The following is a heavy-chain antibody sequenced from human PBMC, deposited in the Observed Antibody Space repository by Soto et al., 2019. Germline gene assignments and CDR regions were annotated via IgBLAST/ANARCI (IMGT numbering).Heavy chain of an antibody. Sequence: PEETLSLPCTVSGGSILDSTYYWAWIRQSPRKGLEWIGTIFYSGGTFYTPSLKSRVTMSVDTSNNKYPMKLSSVTAADSAVYYCAQQASGYYYGWFDPWGQGTRVTVS. CDR3: AQQASGYYYGWFDP. J-gene: IGHJ5*02. D-gene: IGHD3-22*01. CDR1: GGSILDSTYY. CDR2: IFYSGGT. V-gene: IGHV4-39*01.